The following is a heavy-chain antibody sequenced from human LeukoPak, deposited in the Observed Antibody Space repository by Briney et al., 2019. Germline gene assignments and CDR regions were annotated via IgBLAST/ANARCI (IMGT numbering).Heavy chain of an antibody. D-gene: IGHD5-24*01. V-gene: IGHV3-23*01. CDR2: ISGSGGST. CDR3: AKRDGYHHNGFDY. Sequence: GGSLRLSYAASGFTFSSYAMSWVRQAPGKGLEWVSAISGSGGSTYYADSVKGRFTISRDNSKNTLYLQMNSLRAEDTAVYYCAKRDGYHHNGFDYWGQGTLVTVSS. J-gene: IGHJ4*02. CDR1: GFTFSSYA.